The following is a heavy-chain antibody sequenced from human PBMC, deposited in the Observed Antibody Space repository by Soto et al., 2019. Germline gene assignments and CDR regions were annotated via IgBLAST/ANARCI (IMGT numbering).Heavy chain of an antibody. V-gene: IGHV3-53*01. CDR3: ARVGSLVLTGFDY. CDR1: GFTVSSNY. Sequence: GGSLRLSCAASGFTVSSNYMSWVRQAPGKGLEWVSVIYSGGSTYYADSVKGRFTISRDNSKNTLYLQMNSLRAEDTAVYYCARVGSLVLTGFDYWGQGTLVTVSS. J-gene: IGHJ4*02. CDR2: IYSGGST. D-gene: IGHD2-15*01.